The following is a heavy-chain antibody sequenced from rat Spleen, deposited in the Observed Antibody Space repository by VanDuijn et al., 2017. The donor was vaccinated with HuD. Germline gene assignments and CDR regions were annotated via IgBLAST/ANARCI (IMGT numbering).Heavy chain of an antibody. J-gene: IGHJ3*01. CDR2: ISYSDDT. CDR1: GYTITSGY. Sequence: EIQLQESGPGLVNPSRSLSLTCSVTGYTITSGYDWSWIRKFPGNKMEWMGYISYSDDTNYNPSLKSRISITRDTSKNQFFLHLNSVTTEDTATYYCARGSYRFLYWGQGTLVTVSS. D-gene: IGHD2-6*01. CDR3: ARGSYRFLY. V-gene: IGHV3-4*01.